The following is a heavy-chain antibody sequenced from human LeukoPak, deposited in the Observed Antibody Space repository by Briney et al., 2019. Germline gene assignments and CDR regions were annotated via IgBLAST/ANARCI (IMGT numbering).Heavy chain of an antibody. J-gene: IGHJ4*02. Sequence: GASVKVSCKASGGTFSSYAISWVRQAPGQGLEWMGGIIPIFGTANYAQKFQGRVTITTDESTSTAYMELSSLRSEDTAVYYCARDADPEYGGNLDFDYWGQGTLVTVSS. D-gene: IGHD4-23*01. CDR2: IIPIFGTA. V-gene: IGHV1-69*05. CDR3: ARDADPEYGGNLDFDY. CDR1: GGTFSSYA.